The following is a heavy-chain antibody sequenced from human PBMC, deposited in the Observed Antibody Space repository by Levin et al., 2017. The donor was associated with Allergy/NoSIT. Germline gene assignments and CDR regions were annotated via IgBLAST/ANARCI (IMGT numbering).Heavy chain of an antibody. Sequence: ASVKVSCAASGFTFSSYWMHWVRQAPGKGLVWVSRINSDGSSTSYADSVKGRFTISRDNAKNTLYLQMNSLRAEDTAVYYCARGGYCSGGSCYSAFDWFDPWGQGTLVTVSS. CDR2: INSDGSST. CDR3: ARGGYCSGGSCYSAFDWFDP. CDR1: GFTFSSYW. V-gene: IGHV3-74*01. J-gene: IGHJ5*02. D-gene: IGHD2-15*01.